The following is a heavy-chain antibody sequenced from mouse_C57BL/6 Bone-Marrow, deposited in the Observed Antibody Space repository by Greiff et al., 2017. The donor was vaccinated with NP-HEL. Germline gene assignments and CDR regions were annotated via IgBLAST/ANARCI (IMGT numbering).Heavy chain of an antibody. CDR1: GYTFTSYG. V-gene: IGHV1-81*01. D-gene: IGHD2-5*01. Sequence: VQLKESGAELARPGASVKLSCKASGYTFTSYGISWVKQRTGQGLEWIGEIYPRSGNTYYNEKFKGKATLTADKSSSTAYMELRSLTSEDSAVYFCATYYSNWFAYWGQGTLVTVSA. J-gene: IGHJ3*01. CDR3: ATYYSNWFAY. CDR2: IYPRSGNT.